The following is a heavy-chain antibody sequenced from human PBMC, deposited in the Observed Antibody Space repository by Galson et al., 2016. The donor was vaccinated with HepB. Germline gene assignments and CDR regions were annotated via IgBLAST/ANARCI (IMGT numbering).Heavy chain of an antibody. D-gene: IGHD4-17*01. V-gene: IGHV3-33*03. CDR2: IWSDGSQI. J-gene: IGHJ1*01. CDR1: AFNFNKYA. CDR3: AAAIDYGDREV. Sequence: SLRLSCAASAFNFNKYAIHWVRQAPGKGLAWVSVIWSDGSQIFYGDSVKGRFTVSRDNFNSTVYLQMKTRRVEDTAVYECAAAIDYGDREVGGQGTLVTVS.